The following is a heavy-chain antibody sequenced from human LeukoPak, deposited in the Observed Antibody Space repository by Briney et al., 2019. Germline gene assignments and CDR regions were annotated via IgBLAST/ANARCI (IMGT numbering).Heavy chain of an antibody. CDR1: GXSFTYYW. D-gene: IGHD2-15*01. V-gene: IGHV5-51*01. Sequence: GESLKISCKGSGXSFTYYWIGWVRQMPGKGLEWMGVIYPVDSNTIYSPSFEGQVTISADKSISTAYLQWSSLKASDTAMYYCAGAAGHHRDAFDIWGQGTKVIVSS. J-gene: IGHJ3*02. CDR3: AGAAGHHRDAFDI. CDR2: IYPVDSNT.